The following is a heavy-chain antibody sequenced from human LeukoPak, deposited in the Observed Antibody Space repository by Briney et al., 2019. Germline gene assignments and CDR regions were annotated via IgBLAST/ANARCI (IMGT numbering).Heavy chain of an antibody. CDR3: AREFVYGSGTYQHPADY. CDR1: GYTFTSYG. Sequence: ASVKVSCKASGYTFTSYGISWVRQAPGQGLEWMGWISAYNGNTNYAQKLQGRVTMTTDTSASTAYMELSSLRSEDTAVYYCAREFVYGSGTYQHPADYWGQGTLVTVSS. V-gene: IGHV1-18*01. CDR2: ISAYNGNT. J-gene: IGHJ4*02. D-gene: IGHD3-10*01.